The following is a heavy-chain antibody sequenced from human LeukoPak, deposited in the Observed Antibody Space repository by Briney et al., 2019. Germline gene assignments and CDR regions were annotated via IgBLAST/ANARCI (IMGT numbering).Heavy chain of an antibody. V-gene: IGHV4-4*02. Sequence: PSETLSLTCAVSGGSVSSPTWWTWVRQPPGKGLVWIGEIYHSGSTNYSPSLKSRVTLSIDKSKNQFSLKVKTVTAADTAVYYCARHSSGWYDYWGQGTLVTVSS. CDR1: GGSVSSPTW. CDR3: ARHSSGWYDY. CDR2: IYHSGST. D-gene: IGHD6-19*01. J-gene: IGHJ4*02.